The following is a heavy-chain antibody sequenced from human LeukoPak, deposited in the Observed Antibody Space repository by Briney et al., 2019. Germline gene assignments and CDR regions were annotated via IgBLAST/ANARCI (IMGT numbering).Heavy chain of an antibody. D-gene: IGHD6-19*01. J-gene: IGHJ3*02. CDR1: GYTFTSYG. Sequence: ASVKFSCKASGYTFTSYGISWVRQAPGQGLEWMGWISAYNGNTNYAQKLQGRVTMTTDTSTSTAYMELRSLRSDDTAVYYCARAAVAADAFDIWGQGTMVTVSS. V-gene: IGHV1-18*01. CDR3: ARAAVAADAFDI. CDR2: ISAYNGNT.